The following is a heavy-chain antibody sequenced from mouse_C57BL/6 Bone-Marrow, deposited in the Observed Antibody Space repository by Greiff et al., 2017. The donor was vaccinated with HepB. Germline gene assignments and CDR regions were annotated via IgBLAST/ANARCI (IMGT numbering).Heavy chain of an antibody. CDR2: ISSGGSDT. CDR3: ASLYYSNYLYY. J-gene: IGHJ2*01. Sequence: EVQLVESGGDLVKPGGSLKLSCAASGFTFSSYGMSWVRQTPDKRLEWVATISSGGSDTYYPDSVKGRFTISIDNAKNTLYLQMSSLKSEDTAMYYCASLYYSNYLYYWGQGTTLTVSS. CDR1: GFTFSSYG. D-gene: IGHD2-5*01. V-gene: IGHV5-6*01.